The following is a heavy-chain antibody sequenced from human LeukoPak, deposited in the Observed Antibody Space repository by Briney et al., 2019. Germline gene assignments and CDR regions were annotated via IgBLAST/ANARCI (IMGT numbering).Heavy chain of an antibody. J-gene: IGHJ5*02. CDR2: IIPIFGTA. V-gene: IGHV1-69*05. Sequence: GASVKVSCKASGGTFSSYAISWVRQAPGQGLEWMGGIIPIFGTANYAQKSQGRVTITTDESTSTAYMELSSLRSEDTAVYYCARDGPDCSGGSCYAILGPWGQGTLVTVSS. CDR3: ARDGPDCSGGSCYAILGP. CDR1: GGTFSSYA. D-gene: IGHD2-15*01.